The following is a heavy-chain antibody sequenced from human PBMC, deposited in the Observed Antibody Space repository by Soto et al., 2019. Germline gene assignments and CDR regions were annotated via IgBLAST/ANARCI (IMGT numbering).Heavy chain of an antibody. CDR2: INHSGST. D-gene: IGHD6-13*01. J-gene: IGHJ6*02. Sequence: SETLSLTCAVYGGSFSGYYWSWIRQPPGKGMEWIGEINHSGSTNYNPSLKSRVTISVDTSKNQFSLKLSSVTAADTAAYYCARSWSSSWYYNDYYYGMDVWGQGTTVTVSS. CDR1: GGSFSGYY. CDR3: ARSWSSSWYYNDYYYGMDV. V-gene: IGHV4-34*01.